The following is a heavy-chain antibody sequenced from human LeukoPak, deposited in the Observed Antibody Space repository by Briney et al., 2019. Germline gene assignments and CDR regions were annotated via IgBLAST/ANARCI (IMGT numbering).Heavy chain of an antibody. CDR2: ISSDGSNK. CDR1: GFTFSSYG. CDR3: AKDRVAVAGYYYGMDA. V-gene: IGHV3-30*18. D-gene: IGHD6-19*01. J-gene: IGHJ6*02. Sequence: GRSLRLSCAASGFTFSSYGIHWVRQAPGKGLEWVTIISSDGSNKYYADSVKGRFTISRDNSKNTLYLQMNSLRAEDTAVYYCAKDRVAVAGYYYGMDAWGQGTTVTVSS.